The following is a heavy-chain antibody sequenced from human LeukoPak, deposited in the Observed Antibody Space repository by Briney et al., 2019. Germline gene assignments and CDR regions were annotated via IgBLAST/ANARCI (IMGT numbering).Heavy chain of an antibody. CDR2: ISSSSSYI. D-gene: IGHD4-17*01. Sequence: GGSLRLSCAASGFTFSSYAMSWVRQAPGKGLEWVSSISSSSSYIYYADSVKGRFTISRDNAKNSLYLQMNSLRAEDTAVYYCATLPGPYGDYVAHFDYWGQGTLVTVSS. J-gene: IGHJ4*02. V-gene: IGHV3-21*01. CDR1: GFTFSSYA. CDR3: ATLPGPYGDYVAHFDY.